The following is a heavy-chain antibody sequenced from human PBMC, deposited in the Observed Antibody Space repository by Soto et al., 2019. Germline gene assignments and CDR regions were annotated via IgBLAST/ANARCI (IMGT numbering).Heavy chain of an antibody. V-gene: IGHV3-72*01. CDR2: IRRKANSYTT. CDR3: AMLGGWSGGCYDIDV. CDR1: GLIFSDYH. J-gene: IGHJ6*02. Sequence: EVQLVESGGGLVQPGGSLRLSCAASGLIFSDYHMDWVRQAPGKGLEWVGRIRRKANSYTTEYAASVKGRFTISRDDSKDSLYLQMNSLKTEDTAVYYCAMLGGWSGGCYDIDVWGQGTTVIVSS. D-gene: IGHD6-19*01.